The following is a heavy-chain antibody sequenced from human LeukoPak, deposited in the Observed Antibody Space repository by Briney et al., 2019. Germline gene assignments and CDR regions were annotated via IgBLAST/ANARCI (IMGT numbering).Heavy chain of an antibody. D-gene: IGHD3-10*01. J-gene: IGHJ4*02. CDR3: SCDPFARGHY. CDR2: IKQNGSAN. CDR1: GYRFSIYW. Sequence: GGSLRLSCAASGYRFSIYWTSWVRQAPGEGPEWVANIKQNGSANDYVASVKGLITISRDNTDNSLYLQMHSLRAEDTGVYYWSCDPFARGHYWGQGTLVTVSS. V-gene: IGHV3-7*01.